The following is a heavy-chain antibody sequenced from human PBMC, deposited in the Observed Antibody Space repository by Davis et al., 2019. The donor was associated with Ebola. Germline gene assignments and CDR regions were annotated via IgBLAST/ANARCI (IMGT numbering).Heavy chain of an antibody. Sequence: GGSLRLSCAASGFTFSTCNMNWVRQAPGKGLQWVSYISHSSIAIYYADSVKGRFTISRDNAKNSLYLQMNSLRDEDTAVYYCARDRRDGYNPFDYWGQGTLVTVSS. D-gene: IGHD5-24*01. CDR2: ISHSSIAI. J-gene: IGHJ4*02. CDR1: GFTFSTCN. CDR3: ARDRRDGYNPFDY. V-gene: IGHV3-48*02.